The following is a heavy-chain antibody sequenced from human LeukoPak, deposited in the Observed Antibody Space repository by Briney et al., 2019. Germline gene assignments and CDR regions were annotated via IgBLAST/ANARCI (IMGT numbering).Heavy chain of an antibody. J-gene: IGHJ4*02. D-gene: IGHD3-16*01. Sequence: GGSLRLSCAASGFTFSDYDMAWVRQAPGKGLEWVSTVSKSGDSTYYANSVKGRFTVSRDNSKDTLFLQMNNLRVDDAAVYYCARHWVWGQGTLVTVSS. V-gene: IGHV3-23*01. CDR2: VSKSGDST. CDR1: GFTFSDYD. CDR3: ARHWV.